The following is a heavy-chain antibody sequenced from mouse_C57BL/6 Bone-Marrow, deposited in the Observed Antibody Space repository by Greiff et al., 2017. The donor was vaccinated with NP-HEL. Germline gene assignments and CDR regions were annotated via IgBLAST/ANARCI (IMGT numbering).Heavy chain of an antibody. V-gene: IGHV1-78*01. CDR3: ARNHYYGSSPLCLDY. J-gene: IGHJ4*01. CDR1: GYTFTDYT. D-gene: IGHD1-1*01. CDR2: IYPRDGST. Sequence: VKLQESDAELVKPGASVKISCKVSGYTFTDYTIHWMKQRPEQGLEWIGYIYPRDGSTKYNEKFKGKATLTADKSSSTAYMQLNSLTSEDSAVYFCARNHYYGSSPLCLDYWGQGTSVTVSS.